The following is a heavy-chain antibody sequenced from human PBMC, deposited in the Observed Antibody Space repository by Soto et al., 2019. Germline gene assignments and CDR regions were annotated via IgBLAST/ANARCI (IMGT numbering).Heavy chain of an antibody. D-gene: IGHD1-26*01. CDR1: GFNFDDYA. V-gene: IGHV3-9*01. Sequence: GGSLRLSCAASGFNFDDYAMHWVRQAPGKGLEWVSGISWNSVSIGYADSVKGRFTISRDNAKNSLYLQMNSLRAEDTALYYCAKAAGSGCYNAFDIWGQGTMVTVSS. J-gene: IGHJ3*02. CDR2: ISWNSVSI. CDR3: AKAAGSGCYNAFDI.